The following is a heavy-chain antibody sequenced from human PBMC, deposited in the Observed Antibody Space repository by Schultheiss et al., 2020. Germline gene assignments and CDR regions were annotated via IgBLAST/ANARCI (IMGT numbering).Heavy chain of an antibody. CDR2: ITRDRTT. Sequence: GGSLRLSCAASGFTFDDYAMHWVRQAPGKGLEWLSHITRDRTTYYADSVTGRFTISRDDAKNSLYLQMNSLRDDDTAVYYCARDWSFWGQGILVTVSS. CDR3: ARDWSF. D-gene: IGHD3-3*02. CDR1: GFTFDDYA. V-gene: IGHV3-69-1*01. J-gene: IGHJ4*02.